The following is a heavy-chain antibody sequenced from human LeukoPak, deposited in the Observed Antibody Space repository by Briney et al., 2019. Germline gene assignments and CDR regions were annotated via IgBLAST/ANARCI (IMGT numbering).Heavy chain of an antibody. J-gene: IGHJ4*02. D-gene: IGHD2-2*01. CDR3: TTVYCSTTSCKPGTDY. V-gene: IGHV3-15*01. CDR1: GFTFSNAW. Sequence: GGSLRLSCAAPGFTFSNAWMSWVRQAPGKGLEWVGRIKSKTDGGTTDYAAPVKGRFTISRDDSKNTLYLQMDSLKTEDTAVYYCTTVYCSTTSCKPGTDYWGQGTLVTVSS. CDR2: IKSKTDGGTT.